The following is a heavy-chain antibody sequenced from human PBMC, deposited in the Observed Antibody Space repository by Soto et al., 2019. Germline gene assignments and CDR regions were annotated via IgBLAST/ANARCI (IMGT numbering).Heavy chain of an antibody. Sequence: QLQLQESGPALVKPSETLSLTCTVSGDSITTNRYYWGWIRQPPGKGLEWCGTIYYTGTPYYNPSLKSRVTVSVDTSKNQFSLRLTSVTATDTAVYYCARQKRGSSSWPFEHWGQGTLVTVSS. CDR2: IYYTGTP. D-gene: IGHD6-13*01. V-gene: IGHV4-39*01. CDR1: GDSITTNRYY. J-gene: IGHJ4*02. CDR3: ARQKRGSSSWPFEH.